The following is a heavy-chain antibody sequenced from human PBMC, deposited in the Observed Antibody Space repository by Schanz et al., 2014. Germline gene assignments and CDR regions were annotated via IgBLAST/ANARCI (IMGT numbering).Heavy chain of an antibody. CDR2: VSSRSDEI. CDR3: ARSRSGFYFDY. V-gene: IGHV3-21*01. D-gene: IGHD1-26*01. Sequence: VQLVDSGGGLVKPGGSLRLSCTASTFTFDHYAMTWVRQAPGKGLEWVAAVSSRSDEIKYADSVTGRFTISRDNAKNSLYLQMNSLRAEDTAVYYCARSRSGFYFDYWGQGTLVTVSS. J-gene: IGHJ4*02. CDR1: TFTFDHYA.